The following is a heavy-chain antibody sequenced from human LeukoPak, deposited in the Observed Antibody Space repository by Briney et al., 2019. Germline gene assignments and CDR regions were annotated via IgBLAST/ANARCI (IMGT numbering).Heavy chain of an antibody. D-gene: IGHD2-2*01. J-gene: IGHJ3*02. Sequence: GASVKVSCKASGYTFTSYYMHWVRQAPGQGLEWMGIINPSGGSTSCAQKFQGRVTMTRDTSTSTVYMELSSLRSEDTAVYYCARVYCSSTSCYDAFDIWGQGTMVTVSS. CDR2: INPSGGST. V-gene: IGHV1-46*01. CDR3: ARVYCSSTSCYDAFDI. CDR1: GYTFTSYY.